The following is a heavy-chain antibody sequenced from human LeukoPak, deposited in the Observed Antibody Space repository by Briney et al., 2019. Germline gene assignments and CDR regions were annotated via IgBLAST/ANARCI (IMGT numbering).Heavy chain of an antibody. Sequence: SGEPLTLSCAASGFTFSSYPMHWLRQAPDKGLEWVALMSYDGSGQYYTDSVKGRFTISRNNSKNTLYLQVNSLRVEDTAVYYCARANRPFHTSGWYKEYWGQRTLVPVSS. CDR2: MSYDGSGQ. J-gene: IGHJ4*02. CDR3: ARANRPFHTSGWYKEY. D-gene: IGHD6-19*01. CDR1: GFTFSSYP. V-gene: IGHV3-30-3*01.